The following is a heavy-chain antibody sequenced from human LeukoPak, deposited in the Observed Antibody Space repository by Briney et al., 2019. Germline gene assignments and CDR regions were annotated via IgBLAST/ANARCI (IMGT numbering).Heavy chain of an antibody. D-gene: IGHD6-19*01. Sequence: GGSLRHSCKDSEFIVSSSVMHWVRQAPGKGLEWVSAISSDGISKYYADSVKGRFTISRDNSENTVYLQINSLRPEDTAVYYCARGTYSSGRCDVFDIWGQGTMATVSS. J-gene: IGHJ3*02. CDR2: ISSDGISK. CDR3: ARGTYSSGRCDVFDI. V-gene: IGHV3-30-3*01. CDR1: EFIVSSSV.